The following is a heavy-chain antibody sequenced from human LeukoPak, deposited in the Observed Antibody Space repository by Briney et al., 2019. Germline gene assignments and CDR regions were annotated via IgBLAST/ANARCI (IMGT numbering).Heavy chain of an antibody. CDR3: ARAGGWYYFDY. V-gene: IGHV3-64*01. D-gene: IGHD6-19*01. CDR2: ISSNGGTT. J-gene: IGHJ4*02. CDR1: GFTFSTYA. Sequence: GGSLRLSCAASGFTFSTYAMHWVRQAPGKGLEYVSAISSNGGTTYYANSVKGRFTISRDNSKNTLYLQMGSLRTEDMAVYYCARAGGWYYFDYWGQGTLVTVSS.